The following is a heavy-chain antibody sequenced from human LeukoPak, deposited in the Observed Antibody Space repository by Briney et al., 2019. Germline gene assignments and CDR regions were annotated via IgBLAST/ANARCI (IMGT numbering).Heavy chain of an antibody. CDR3: ARDHYYGSGSPPMDV. D-gene: IGHD3-10*01. V-gene: IGHV1-2*02. Sequence: SCAASGFTFNAYSMHWVRQAPGQGLEWMGWINPNSGGTNYAQKFQGRVTMTRDTSISTAYMELSRLRSDDTAVYYCARDHYYGSGSPPMDVWGKGTTVTISS. J-gene: IGHJ6*03. CDR1: GFTFNAYS. CDR2: INPNSGGT.